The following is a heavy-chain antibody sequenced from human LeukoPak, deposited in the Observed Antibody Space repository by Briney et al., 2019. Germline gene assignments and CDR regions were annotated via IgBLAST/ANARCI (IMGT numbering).Heavy chain of an antibody. CDR3: ARDKAVTTELTQYFHH. Sequence: ASVKVSCKASGYTFTSHYLHWVRQAPGQGLEWMGIINPSVDGTSYAQKFQFRVTMTTDTSTSTAYMELRSLTSDDTAVYCCARDKAVTTELTQYFHHWGQGTLVTVSS. V-gene: IGHV1-46*01. D-gene: IGHD4-11*01. CDR2: INPSVDGT. CDR1: GYTFTSHY. J-gene: IGHJ1*01.